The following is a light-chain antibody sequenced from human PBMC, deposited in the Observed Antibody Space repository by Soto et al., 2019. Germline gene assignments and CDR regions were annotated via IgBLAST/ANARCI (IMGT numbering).Light chain of an antibody. Sequence: AIQMTQSPSSLSASVGDRVTITCRASQGIRNDLGWYQQKPGKAPKLLIYAASSLQSGVSSRFSGSGSGTAFALTISSLQPEGFATYYCLQDYDYPWTFGQGTKVDIK. J-gene: IGKJ1*01. CDR2: AAS. CDR3: LQDYDYPWT. V-gene: IGKV1-6*01. CDR1: QGIRND.